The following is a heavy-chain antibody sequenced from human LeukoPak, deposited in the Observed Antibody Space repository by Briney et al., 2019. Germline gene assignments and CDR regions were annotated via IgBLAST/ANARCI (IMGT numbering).Heavy chain of an antibody. V-gene: IGHV1-2*04. CDR1: GYTFTGYY. D-gene: IGHD2-2*01. CDR2: INPNSGGT. Sequence: ASVKVSCKASGYTFTGYYMHWVRQAPGQGLEWMGWINPNSGGTNYAQKFQGWVTMTRDTSISTAYMELSRLRSDDTAVYYCARVDCGSTSCYDAFDIWGQGTMVTVTS. CDR3: ARVDCGSTSCYDAFDI. J-gene: IGHJ3*02.